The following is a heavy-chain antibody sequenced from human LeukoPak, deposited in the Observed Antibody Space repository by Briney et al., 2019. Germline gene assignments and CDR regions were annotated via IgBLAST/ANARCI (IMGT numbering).Heavy chain of an antibody. CDR3: ARLVGCATTNCYSPDNWFDP. Sequence: ASVKVSCKASGYAFTSYDINWVRQATGQGLELMGWINPNSGSTDSAQKFQGRVTMTANKSISTAYVELNNLRSEDTAVYYCARLVGCATTNCYSPDNWFDPWGQGTLVTVSS. D-gene: IGHD2-2*01. J-gene: IGHJ5*02. CDR1: GYAFTSYD. CDR2: INPNSGST. V-gene: IGHV1-8*01.